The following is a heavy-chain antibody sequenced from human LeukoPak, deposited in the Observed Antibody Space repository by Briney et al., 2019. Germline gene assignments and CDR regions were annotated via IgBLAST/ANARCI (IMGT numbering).Heavy chain of an antibody. J-gene: IGHJ4*02. Sequence: GGCLRLSCAASGFTFRSYGMHWVRQSPGKGLEWVAIIWFDGSNKYYAESVKGRFTISRDNSMNTLYLQMNSLRAEDTAVYYCAREGGTYPYNFDYWGQGTLVTVSS. CDR1: GFTFRSYG. CDR2: IWFDGSNK. CDR3: AREGGTYPYNFDY. V-gene: IGHV3-33*01. D-gene: IGHD1-14*01.